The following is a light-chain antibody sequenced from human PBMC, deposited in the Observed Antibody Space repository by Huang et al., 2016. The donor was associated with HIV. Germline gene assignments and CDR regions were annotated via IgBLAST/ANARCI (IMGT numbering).Light chain of an antibody. CDR1: QDISNY. CDR2: DAS. Sequence: DIQMTQSPSSLSASVGDRVTITCQASQDISNYLNWYQQKPGRAPKLLIYDASNLETGVPSRFSGSGSGTDFTFTISSLQPEDIATYFCQQYDNVPLTFGQGTLLETK. CDR3: QQYDNVPLT. J-gene: IGKJ5*01. V-gene: IGKV1-33*01.